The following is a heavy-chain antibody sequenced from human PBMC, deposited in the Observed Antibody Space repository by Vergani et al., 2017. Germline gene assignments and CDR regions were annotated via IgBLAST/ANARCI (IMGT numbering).Heavy chain of an antibody. CDR2: INPSGGHT. J-gene: IGHJ4*02. CDR1: GYTFSNYY. Sequence: QVQVVQSGAEVKKSGASVKVSCKTSGYTFSNYYMHWVRQAPGQGLEWMGIINPSGGHTNYAQKFQGRVTMTRDTSTSTVYMELGSLGSEDTAIYYCARGDYGILTGYRYWGQGTLVTVSA. CDR3: ARGDYGILTGYRY. D-gene: IGHD3-9*01. V-gene: IGHV1-46*03.